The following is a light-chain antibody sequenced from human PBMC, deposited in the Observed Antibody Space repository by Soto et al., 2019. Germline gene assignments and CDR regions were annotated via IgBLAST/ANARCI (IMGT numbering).Light chain of an antibody. V-gene: IGKV3-15*01. J-gene: IGKJ5*01. CDR2: GAS. CDR1: QSVSSK. Sequence: EIVMTQSPATLSVSPGARATLSCRASQSVSSKLAWYQQKPGQAPRLLIYGASTRATGIPARFSGSGSGTEFTLTISSLQSEDFAIYYCQQYNNWPPITFGQGTRLEIK. CDR3: QQYNNWPPIT.